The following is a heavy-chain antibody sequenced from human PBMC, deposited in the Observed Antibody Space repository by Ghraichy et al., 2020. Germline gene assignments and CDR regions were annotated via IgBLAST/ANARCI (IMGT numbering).Heavy chain of an antibody. V-gene: IGHV4-59*08. D-gene: IGHD2-15*01. CDR2: IYYSGTT. CDR3: ARRRGTSYSYAFDI. Sequence: NISLTCTVSGDSISNYYWSWIRQPPGKGLEWIGHIYYSGTTNYNPSLKSRVTISVDTSKNQFSLKLTSVTAADTALYYCARRRGTSYSYAFDIWGQGTMVTVSS. CDR1: GDSISNYY. J-gene: IGHJ3*02.